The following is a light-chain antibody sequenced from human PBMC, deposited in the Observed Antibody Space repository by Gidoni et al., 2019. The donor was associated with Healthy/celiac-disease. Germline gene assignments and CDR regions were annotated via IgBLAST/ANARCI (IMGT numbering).Light chain of an antibody. CDR3: CSYAGSSSV. V-gene: IGLV2-11*01. J-gene: IGLJ1*01. CDR2: DVS. Sequence: QSALTQPRSVSGSPGQSVTISCTGTSTDVGRYNYVSWYQQHPGQAPNHMLYDVSTRPSGVPARFSGSKSGNTASLTISGLQAEDEADYYCCSYAGSSSVFGTGTKVTVL. CDR1: STDVGRYNY.